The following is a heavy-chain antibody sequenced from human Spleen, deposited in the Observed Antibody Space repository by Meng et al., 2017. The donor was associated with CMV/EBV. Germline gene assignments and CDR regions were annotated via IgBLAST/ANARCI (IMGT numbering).Heavy chain of an antibody. CDR2: IKPKADGATT. J-gene: IGHJ3*02. CDR3: TTTPDRGAYYYDSRDGNALEI. D-gene: IGHD3-22*01. CDR1: GITFNKAC. V-gene: IGHV3-15*01. Sequence: GGSLRLSCAASGITFNKACMSWVRQAPGKGLEWLGRIKPKADGATTDYAAPVKGRFTISRDDSTRTLYLQMSSLKSEDTAVYYCTTTPDRGAYYYDSRDGNALEIWGQGTMVTVSS.